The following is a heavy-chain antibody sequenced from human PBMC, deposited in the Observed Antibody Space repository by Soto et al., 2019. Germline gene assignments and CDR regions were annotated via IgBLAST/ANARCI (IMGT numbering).Heavy chain of an antibody. CDR3: GTTYRITMVRGVPYYYYGMDV. CDR2: FDPEDGET. CDR1: GYTFTELS. V-gene: IGHV1-24*01. Sequence: ASVKVSCKVSGYTFTELSMHWVRQAPGKGLEWMGGFDPEDGETIYAQKFQGRVTMTEDTSTDTAYMELSSLRSEDTAVYYCGTTYRITMVRGVPYYYYGMDVWAQGTTVTVSS. J-gene: IGHJ6*02. D-gene: IGHD3-10*01.